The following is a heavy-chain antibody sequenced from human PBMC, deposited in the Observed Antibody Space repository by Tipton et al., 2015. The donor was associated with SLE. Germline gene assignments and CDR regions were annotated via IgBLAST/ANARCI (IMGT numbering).Heavy chain of an antibody. V-gene: IGHV4-39*07. CDR1: GGSISSSSSYY. CDR2: MYFTGST. D-gene: IGHD6-6*01. J-gene: IGHJ3*01. Sequence: TLSLTCTVSGGSISSSSSYYWGWIRQPPGKGLEWVGSMYFTGSTYYSPALESRVTISVDTSKSQFSLKLNSVTAADTAVYYCARASFSTGSSSSVGAFDLWGLGTMVTVSS. CDR3: ARASFSTGSSSSVGAFDL.